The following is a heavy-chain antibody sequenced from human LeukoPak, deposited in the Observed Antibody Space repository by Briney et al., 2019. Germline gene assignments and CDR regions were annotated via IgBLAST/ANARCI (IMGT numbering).Heavy chain of an antibody. CDR1: GYTFTCYY. CDR2: INLSGGSS. Sequence: ASVKVSCKASGYTFTCYYMHWVRQAPGQGLEWMGIINLSGGSSSYAQKFQGRVTMTRDTSTSTVYMELSSLRSEDTAVYYCARDVVADPATNWFDPWGQGTLVTVSS. CDR3: ARDVVADPATNWFDP. J-gene: IGHJ5*02. D-gene: IGHD2-15*01. V-gene: IGHV1-46*01.